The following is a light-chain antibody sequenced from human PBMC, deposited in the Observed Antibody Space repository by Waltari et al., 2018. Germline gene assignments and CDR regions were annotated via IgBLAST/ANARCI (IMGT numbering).Light chain of an antibody. J-gene: IGKJ4*01. CDR2: DAS. CDR3: QQSSTNPPT. Sequence: DIQMTQSPSPLSASVGDRLTIPCRSSQSISTFLNWYQQKPGKAPILLIYDASILQSGVPSRFSGSGSGTDFTLTISSLQPEDFATYYCQQSSTNPPTFGGGTKVEIK. V-gene: IGKV1-39*01. CDR1: QSISTF.